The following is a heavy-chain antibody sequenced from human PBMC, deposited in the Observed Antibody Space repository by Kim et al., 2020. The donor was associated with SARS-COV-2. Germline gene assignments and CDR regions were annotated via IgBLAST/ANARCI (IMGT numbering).Heavy chain of an antibody. CDR2: ISGSGGST. D-gene: IGHD3-10*01. J-gene: IGHJ4*02. Sequence: GGSLRLSCAASGFTFSSYAMSWVRQAPGKGLEWVSAISGSGGSTYYADSVKGRFTISRDNSKNTLYLQMNSLRAEDTAVYYCAKDHRDYYGSGSGYWGQGTLVTVSS. V-gene: IGHV3-23*01. CDR1: GFTFSSYA. CDR3: AKDHRDYYGSGSGY.